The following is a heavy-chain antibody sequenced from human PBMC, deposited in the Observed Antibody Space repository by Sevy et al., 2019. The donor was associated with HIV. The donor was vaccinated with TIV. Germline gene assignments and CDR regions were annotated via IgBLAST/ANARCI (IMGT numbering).Heavy chain of an antibody. V-gene: IGHV6-1*01. CDR2: TYSKSEWYF. J-gene: IGHJ4*02. Sequence: QSETLSLTCAISGDSVSNNIAAWNWIRQSPSGGLEWLGRTYSKSEWYFDYAVSVKGRIVISPDTSKNQFSLQLNSVNPDDTAVYYCARDQNWGYDSWGQGTLVTVSS. D-gene: IGHD7-27*01. CDR3: ARDQNWGYDS. CDR1: GDSVSNNIAA.